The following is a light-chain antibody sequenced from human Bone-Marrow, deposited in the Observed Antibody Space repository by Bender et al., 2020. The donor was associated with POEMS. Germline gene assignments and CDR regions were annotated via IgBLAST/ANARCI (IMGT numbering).Light chain of an antibody. V-gene: IGLV2-8*01. CDR1: SSDVGGYNY. Sequence: QSALTQPASVSGSPGQSITISCTGTSSDVGGYNYVSWYQHHPGKAPKLMIYEVSKRPSGVPARFSGSKSATTASLTISGLQPEDEADYFCSSYAGSNFYVFGSGTKVTVL. CDR2: EVS. J-gene: IGLJ1*01. CDR3: SSYAGSNFYV.